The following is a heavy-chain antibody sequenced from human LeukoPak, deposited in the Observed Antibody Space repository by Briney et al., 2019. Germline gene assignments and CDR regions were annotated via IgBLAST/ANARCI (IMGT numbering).Heavy chain of an antibody. CDR3: ARASQRETYFNAFDI. V-gene: IGHV4-34*01. CDR1: VGTFSGHY. J-gene: IGHJ3*02. Sequence: SETLSLTCAVYVGTFSGHYWSWIRQPPGKGLEWIGEIDHTGNSNYKSSLKSRVTISVDTSKNQFSLSLNSVTAADTAVYYCARASQRETYFNAFDIWGQGTMVTVSS. D-gene: IGHD1-26*01. CDR2: IDHTGNS.